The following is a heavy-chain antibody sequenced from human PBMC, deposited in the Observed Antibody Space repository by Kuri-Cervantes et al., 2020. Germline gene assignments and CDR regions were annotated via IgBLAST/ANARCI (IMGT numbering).Heavy chain of an antibody. D-gene: IGHD1-26*01. CDR2: ISYDGSNK. Sequence: GESLKISCAASGFTFSSYAMHWVRQAPGKGLEWVAVISYDGSNKYYADSVKGRFTISRDNSKNTLYLQMNSLGAEDTAVYYCARDKWELDYRGQGTLVTVSS. CDR1: GFTFSSYA. CDR3: ARDKWELDY. J-gene: IGHJ4*02. V-gene: IGHV3-30-3*01.